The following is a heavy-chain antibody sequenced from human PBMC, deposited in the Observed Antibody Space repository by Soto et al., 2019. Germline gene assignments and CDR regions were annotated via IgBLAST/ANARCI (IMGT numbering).Heavy chain of an antibody. CDR3: ARVRGPYCGGDCHPPTPTWFAP. J-gene: IGHJ5*02. Sequence: SETLSLTCAVSGGSISSGGYFWSWIRQPPGKGLEWIGYIYHSGSTYYNPSLKSRVSISVDRSKNQFSLKLSSVTAADTAVYYCARVRGPYCGGDCHPPTPTWFAPWGQGTLLPV. CDR1: GGSISSGGYF. D-gene: IGHD2-21*02. V-gene: IGHV4-30-2*01. CDR2: IYHSGST.